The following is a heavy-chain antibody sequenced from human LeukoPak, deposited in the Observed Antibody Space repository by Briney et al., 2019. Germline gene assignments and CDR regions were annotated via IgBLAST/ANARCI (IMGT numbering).Heavy chain of an antibody. CDR3: ARLYNWNDVAAFDI. J-gene: IGHJ3*02. Sequence: ASVKVSCKVSGYTFTSYGISWVRQAPGQGLEWMGWISAYNGNTNYAQKLQGRVTMTTDTSTSTAYMELRSLRSDDTAVYYCARLYNWNDVAAFDIWGQGTMVTVSS. D-gene: IGHD1-20*01. V-gene: IGHV1-18*01. CDR1: GYTFTSYG. CDR2: ISAYNGNT.